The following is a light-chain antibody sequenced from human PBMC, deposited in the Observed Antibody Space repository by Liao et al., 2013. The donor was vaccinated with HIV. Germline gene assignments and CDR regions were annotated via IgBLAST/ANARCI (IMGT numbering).Light chain of an antibody. Sequence: SYELTQPPSVSVSPGQTATIACSGDNLGDKYASWYQQKPGQSPVMVIYQDVQRPSGIPERFSGSSSGTTVTLTISGAQVEDEADYYCYSAADNSLRVFGGGTRLTVL. CDR3: YSAADNSLRV. J-gene: IGLJ3*02. V-gene: IGLV3-1*01. CDR2: QDV. CDR1: NLGDKY.